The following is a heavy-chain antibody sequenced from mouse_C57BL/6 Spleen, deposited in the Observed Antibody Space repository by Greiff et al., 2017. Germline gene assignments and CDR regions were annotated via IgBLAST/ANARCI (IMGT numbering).Heavy chain of an antibody. J-gene: IGHJ3*01. V-gene: IGHV5-17*01. Sequence: EVQLVESGGGLVKPGGSLKLSCAASGFTFSDYGMHWVRQAPEKGLEWVAYISSGSSTLYYADTVKGRFTISRDNAKNTLFLQMTSLRSEDTAMYYCARSYYGSSYGFACWGQGTLVTVSA. CDR2: ISSGSSTL. CDR1: GFTFSDYG. CDR3: ARSYYGSSYGFAC. D-gene: IGHD1-1*01.